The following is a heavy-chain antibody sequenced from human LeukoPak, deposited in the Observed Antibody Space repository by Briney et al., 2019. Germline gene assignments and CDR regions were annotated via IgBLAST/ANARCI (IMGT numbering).Heavy chain of an antibody. Sequence: PSETLSLTCTVSGGSSSSGGYYWSWIRQHPGKVLEWIGYIYYSGSTYYNPSLKSLVTISVDTSKNQYSLKLSSVTAADTAVYYCARYDYGGGYDAFDIWGQGTMVTVSS. J-gene: IGHJ3*02. V-gene: IGHV4-31*01. CDR2: IYYSGST. CDR3: ARYDYGGGYDAFDI. D-gene: IGHD4-23*01. CDR1: GGSSSSGGYY.